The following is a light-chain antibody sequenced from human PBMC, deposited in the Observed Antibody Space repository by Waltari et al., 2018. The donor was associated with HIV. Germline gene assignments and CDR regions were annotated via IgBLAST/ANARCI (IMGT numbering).Light chain of an antibody. Sequence: QSLLTQPRSVSGSPGTSVTISCTGTHSAVGSYYYSGWYQQYPGKAPKLLIYDVYKRPSGVPDRVSGSKSGNTASLTISGLQAEDEADYHCCSFTQSHTAVFGGGTKLTVL. V-gene: IGLV2-11*01. CDR1: HSAVGSYYY. CDR3: CSFTQSHTAV. CDR2: DVY. J-gene: IGLJ2*01.